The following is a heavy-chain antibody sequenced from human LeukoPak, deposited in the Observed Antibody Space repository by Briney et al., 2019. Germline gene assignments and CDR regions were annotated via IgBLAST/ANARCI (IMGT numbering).Heavy chain of an antibody. CDR2: IYYSGST. V-gene: IGHV4-59*01. CDR1: GGSISSYY. J-gene: IGHJ6*03. D-gene: IGHD6-13*01. CDR3: ARGGSSSWQDYYMDV. Sequence: PSETLSLTCTVSGGSISSYYWSWIRQPPGKGLEWIGYIYYSGSTNYNPSLKSRVTISVDTSKNQFSLKLSSVTAADTAVYYCARGGSSSWQDYYMDVWGKGTTVTISS.